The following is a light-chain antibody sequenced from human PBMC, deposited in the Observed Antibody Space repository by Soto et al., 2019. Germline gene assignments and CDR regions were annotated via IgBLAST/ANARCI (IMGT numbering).Light chain of an antibody. CDR1: QSVSSSY. J-gene: IGKJ5*01. V-gene: IGKV3-20*01. CDR3: QQYASSPIT. CDR2: DAS. Sequence: EIELTQYPGTLSLSPGARATLSCRGSQSVSSSYLAWYQQKPGQAPRLPIYDASNRDTGIPARFSGSGSGTDFTLTISALEPEDAAVYYGQQYASSPITFGQGTRLEIK.